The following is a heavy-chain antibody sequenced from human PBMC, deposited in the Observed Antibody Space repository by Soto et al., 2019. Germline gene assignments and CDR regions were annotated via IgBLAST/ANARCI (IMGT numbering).Heavy chain of an antibody. Sequence: ASVKVSCKASGGTFSSYAISWVRQAPGQGLEWMGGIIPIFGTANYAQKFQGRVTITADESTSTAYMELSSLRSEDTAVYYCEREGGRGILTGYYYAYWGKGTLVTVSS. CDR3: EREGGRGILTGYYYAY. J-gene: IGHJ4*02. CDR1: GGTFSSYA. CDR2: IIPIFGTA. V-gene: IGHV1-69*13. D-gene: IGHD3-9*01.